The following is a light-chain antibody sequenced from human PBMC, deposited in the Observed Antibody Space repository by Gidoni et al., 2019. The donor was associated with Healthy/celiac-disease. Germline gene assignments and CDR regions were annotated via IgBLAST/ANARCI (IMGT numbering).Light chain of an antibody. CDR2: AAS. V-gene: IGKV1-9*01. CDR3: QQLNSYPPT. J-gene: IGKJ4*01. CDR1: QGISSY. Sequence: DIQLTQSPSFLSASVGDRVNITCRASQGISSYLAWYQQKPVKAPKLLIYAASTLQSGVPLRFSGSGSGTEFTLTISSLQPEDFATYYFQQLNSYPPTFGGGTKVEIK.